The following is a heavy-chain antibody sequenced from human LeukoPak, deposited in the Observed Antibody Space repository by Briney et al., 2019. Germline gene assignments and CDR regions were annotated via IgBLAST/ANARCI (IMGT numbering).Heavy chain of an antibody. CDR2: ISSSGGST. Sequence: GGSLRLSCAASGFNFNNYAMSWVRQAPGKRLEWVSTISSSGGSTFYADSVKGRVTISRDNSNDTLYVQMNSLRAEDTAVYYCTKDLPGFFDYWGQGILVTVSS. CDR1: GFNFNNYA. CDR3: TKDLPGFFDY. J-gene: IGHJ4*02. V-gene: IGHV3-23*01.